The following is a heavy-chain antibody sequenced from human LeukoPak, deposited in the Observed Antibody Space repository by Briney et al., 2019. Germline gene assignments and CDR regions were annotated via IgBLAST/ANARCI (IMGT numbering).Heavy chain of an antibody. D-gene: IGHD2-2*01. J-gene: IGHJ4*02. CDR3: ARVLTGSNFDS. Sequence: SETLSLTCTVSGGSISSYHWGWIRQPPGKGLEWIGSIYYSGRTYYNPSLKSRVTISVDTSKNQFSLKLSSVTAADTAVYYCARVLTGSNFDSWGQGTLVTVSS. CDR2: IYYSGRT. CDR1: GGSISSYH. V-gene: IGHV4-39*07.